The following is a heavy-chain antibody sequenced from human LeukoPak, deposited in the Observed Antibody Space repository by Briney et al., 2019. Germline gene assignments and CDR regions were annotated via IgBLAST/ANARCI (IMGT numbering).Heavy chain of an antibody. CDR1: GFTFSSYA. V-gene: IGHV3-23*01. CDR2: ISGSGGST. J-gene: IGHJ3*02. CDR3: ANLLWFGELPDAFDI. Sequence: GGSLRLSCAASGFTFSSYAMSWVRQAPGKGLEWVSAISGSGGSTYYADSVKGRCTISRDNSKNTLYLQMNSLRAEDTAVYYCANLLWFGELPDAFDIWGQGTMVTVSS. D-gene: IGHD3-10*01.